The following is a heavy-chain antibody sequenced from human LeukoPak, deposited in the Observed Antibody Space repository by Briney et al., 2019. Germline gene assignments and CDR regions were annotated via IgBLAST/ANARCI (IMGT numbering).Heavy chain of an antibody. D-gene: IGHD6-19*01. V-gene: IGHV4-39*07. CDR3: ARDGQWLVRNNNWFDP. J-gene: IGHJ5*02. Sequence: KPSETLSLTCTVSGGSISSSSYYWGWIRQPPGKGLEWIGSIYYSGSTYYNPSLKSRVTISVDTSKNQFSLKLSSVTAADTAVYYCARDGQWLVRNNNWFDPWGQGTLVTVSS. CDR2: IYYSGST. CDR1: GGSISSSSYY.